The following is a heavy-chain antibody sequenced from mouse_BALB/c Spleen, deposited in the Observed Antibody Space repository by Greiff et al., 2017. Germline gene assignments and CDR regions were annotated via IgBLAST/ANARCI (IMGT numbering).Heavy chain of an antibody. D-gene: IGHD4-1*01. Sequence: EVNVVESGGGLVKPGGSLKLSCAASGFTFSSYAMSWVRQSPEKRLEWVAEISSGGSYTYYPDTVTGRFTISRDNAKNTLYLEMSSLRSEDTAMYYCARDRGGTGSMDYWGQGTSVTVSS. J-gene: IGHJ4*01. CDR2: ISSGGSYT. CDR1: GFTFSSYA. CDR3: ARDRGGTGSMDY. V-gene: IGHV5-9-4*01.